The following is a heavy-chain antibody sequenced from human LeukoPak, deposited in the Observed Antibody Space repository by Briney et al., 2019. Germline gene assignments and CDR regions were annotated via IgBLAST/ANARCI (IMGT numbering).Heavy chain of an antibody. J-gene: IGHJ6*03. CDR3: AKDLSGSSGSYPYYYYYYMDV. V-gene: IGHV3-30*02. CDR1: GFTFSSFG. CDR2: IRYGGIAI. Sequence: GGSLRLSCAASGFTFSSFGMNWVRQAPGKGLEWVTFIRYGGIAIQYADSVKGRFTISRDNSKNTLYLQMNSLRAEDTAVYYCAKDLSGSSGSYPYYYYYYMDVWGKGTTVTISS. D-gene: IGHD3-10*01.